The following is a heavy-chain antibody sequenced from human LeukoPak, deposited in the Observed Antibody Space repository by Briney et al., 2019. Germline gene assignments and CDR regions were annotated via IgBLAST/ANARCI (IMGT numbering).Heavy chain of an antibody. V-gene: IGHV3-23*01. Sequence: GGSLRLSCAASGFTFNNYLMSWVRQAPGKWLEWVSVLFTGGGRTLYADSVKGRFTISGDTSRTTLYFQMNGLRAEDTAVYYCAKECDYSPGHKFDLWGQGTLVTVSS. CDR3: AKECDYSPGHKFDL. D-gene: IGHD3-10*01. J-gene: IGHJ4*02. CDR2: LFTGGGRT. CDR1: GFTFNNYL.